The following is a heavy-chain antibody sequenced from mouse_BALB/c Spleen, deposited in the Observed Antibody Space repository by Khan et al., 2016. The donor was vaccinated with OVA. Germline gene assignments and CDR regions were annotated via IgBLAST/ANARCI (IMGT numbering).Heavy chain of an antibody. J-gene: IGHJ2*01. Sequence: QVQLKQSGAELAKPGASVKMSCTASGSTFTSYWMHWIKQRPGQGLEWIEYINPPSGYTDYNQKFKDKATLTADKSSSTAYMQLSSLTSDDSAVYYCARDRIDYWGQGTALTVSS. CDR1: GSTFTSYW. CDR2: INPPSGYT. V-gene: IGHV1-7*01. CDR3: ARDRIDY.